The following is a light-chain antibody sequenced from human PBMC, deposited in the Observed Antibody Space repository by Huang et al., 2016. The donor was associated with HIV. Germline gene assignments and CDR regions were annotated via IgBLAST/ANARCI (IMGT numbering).Light chain of an antibody. CDR2: DAS. CDR3: QQRSNWPPT. V-gene: IGKV3-11*01. J-gene: IGKJ5*01. CDR1: QIVSSY. Sequence: EIVLTQSPATLSLSPGERATRSCRASQIVSSYLDWYQQKPGQAPRLLIYDASNRATGIPARFSGSWSGTDFTLTISSLEPEDFAVYYCQQRSNWPPTFGQGTRLEIK.